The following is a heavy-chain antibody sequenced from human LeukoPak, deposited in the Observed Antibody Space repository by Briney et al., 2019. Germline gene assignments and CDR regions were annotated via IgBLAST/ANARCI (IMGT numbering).Heavy chain of an antibody. CDR1: GFTFSDYY. J-gene: IGHJ3*01. Sequence: PGGSLRLSCAASGFTFSDYYMSWIRPASGKGMESVSYFSTSGSSTNYAESVKGRFTISRDNAKTSLYLQMDRLRGDDTAVYYCARVPGRYAFDFWGQGTMVTVSS. CDR2: FSTSGSST. V-gene: IGHV3-11*03. D-gene: IGHD2-15*01. CDR3: ARVPGRYAFDF.